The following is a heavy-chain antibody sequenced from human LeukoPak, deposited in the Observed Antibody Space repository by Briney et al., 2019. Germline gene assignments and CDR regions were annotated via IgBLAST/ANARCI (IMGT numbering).Heavy chain of an antibody. J-gene: IGHJ5*02. CDR2: ISAYNGNT. Sequence: ASVKVSCKASGYTFTSYGISWVRQAPGQGLEWMGWISAYNGNTNYAQKLQGRVTMTTDTSTSTAYMKLRSLRSDDTAVYYCARSYLNSGSYGGTFDPWGQGTLVTVSS. D-gene: IGHD1-26*01. CDR3: ARSYLNSGSYGGTFDP. V-gene: IGHV1-18*01. CDR1: GYTFTSYG.